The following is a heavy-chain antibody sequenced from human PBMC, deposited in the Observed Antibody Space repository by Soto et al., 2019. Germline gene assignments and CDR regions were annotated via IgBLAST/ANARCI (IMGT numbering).Heavy chain of an antibody. CDR2: IIPIFGTA. D-gene: IGHD3-22*01. V-gene: IGHV1-69*01. Sequence: QVQLVQSGAEVMKPGSTVKVSCKASGGTFSSYAISWVRKAPGQGLEWMGGIIPIFGTANYAQKFQGRVTITADESTSTAFMELSSLRSEDTAVYYCASSRAYYYDSTGYDSVFDYWGQGTLVTVSS. J-gene: IGHJ4*02. CDR3: ASSRAYYYDSTGYDSVFDY. CDR1: GGTFSSYA.